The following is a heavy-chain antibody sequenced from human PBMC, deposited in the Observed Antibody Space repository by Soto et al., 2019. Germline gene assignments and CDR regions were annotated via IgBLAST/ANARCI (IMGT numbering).Heavy chain of an antibody. CDR3: ASDSRWEVGWFDP. CDR1: GFTFSSYG. J-gene: IGHJ5*02. V-gene: IGHV3-33*01. D-gene: IGHD1-26*01. Sequence: QVQLVESGGGVVQPGRSLRLSCAASGFTFSSYGMHWVRQAPGKGLEWVAVIWYDGSNKYYADSVKGRFTISRDNSKNTLYLQINSMGAEDTAGYYCASDSRWEVGWFDPWGQGTLVTVSS. CDR2: IWYDGSNK.